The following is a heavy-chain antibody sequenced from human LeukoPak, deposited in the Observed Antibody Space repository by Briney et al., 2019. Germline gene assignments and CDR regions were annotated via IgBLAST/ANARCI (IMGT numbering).Heavy chain of an antibody. CDR1: RGSISSGDYY. Sequence: PSETLSLTCTVSRGSISSGDYYWSWIRQPPGKGLEWIGYIYYSGSTYYNPSLKSRVTISVDTSKNQFSLKLSSVTAADTAVYYCARDFFRGPADLWGRSTLVTLSS. J-gene: IGHJ2*01. D-gene: IGHD1-26*01. CDR3: ARDFFRGPADL. V-gene: IGHV4-30-4*01. CDR2: IYYSGST.